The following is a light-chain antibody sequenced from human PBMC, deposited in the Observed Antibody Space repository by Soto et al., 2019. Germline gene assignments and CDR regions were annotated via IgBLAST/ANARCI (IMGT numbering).Light chain of an antibody. CDR3: HSYDTSLSGYV. J-gene: IGLJ1*01. CDR1: SSNIGGGYD. Sequence: QPVLTQPPSVSAAPGQRVTISCAGSSSNIGGGYDVHWYQHLPGTAPKLLIYANSNRPSGVPDRFSGSKSGTSASLAITGLQAEDEADYYCHSYDTSLSGYVFGTGTKLTVL. CDR2: ANS. V-gene: IGLV1-40*01.